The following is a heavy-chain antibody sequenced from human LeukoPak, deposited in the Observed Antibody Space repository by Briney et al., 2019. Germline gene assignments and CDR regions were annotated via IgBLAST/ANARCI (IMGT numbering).Heavy chain of an antibody. V-gene: IGHV4-4*07. J-gene: IGHJ5*02. Sequence: SETLSLTRTVSGGSINSYWSWIRQPAGKGLEWIGRISGSGTITYNPALKSRLTISIDTSKNQFSLKLMSVTAADTAVYYCARDSGTTGEVKFDPWGQGTLVTVSS. CDR2: ISGSGTI. CDR1: GGSINSY. D-gene: IGHD3-10*01. CDR3: ARDSGTTGEVKFDP.